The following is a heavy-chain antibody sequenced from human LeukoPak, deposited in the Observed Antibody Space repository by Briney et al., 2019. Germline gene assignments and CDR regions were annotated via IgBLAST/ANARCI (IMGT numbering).Heavy chain of an antibody. CDR1: GYTFTSYD. J-gene: IGHJ6*02. Sequence: ASVKVSCKASGYTFTSYDINWVRQATGQGLEWMGWMNPNSGNTGYAQKFQGRVTMTRNTSISTAYMELSSLRSEDTAVYYCARVYSGSYYYYYGMVVWGQGTTVTVSS. CDR3: ARVYSGSYYYYYGMVV. D-gene: IGHD1-26*01. V-gene: IGHV1-8*01. CDR2: MNPNSGNT.